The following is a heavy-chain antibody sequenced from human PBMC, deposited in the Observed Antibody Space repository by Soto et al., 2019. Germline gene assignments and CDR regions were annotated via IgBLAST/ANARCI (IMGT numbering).Heavy chain of an antibody. Sequence: GGSLRLSCAASGFTFSSYSMNWVRQAPGKGLEWVSYISSSSSTIYYADSVKGRFTISRDNAKNSLYLQMNSLRAEDTAVYYCARGGVNFDYWGQGTLVTVSS. J-gene: IGHJ4*02. CDR1: GFTFSSYS. D-gene: IGHD2-21*01. CDR2: ISSSSSTI. V-gene: IGHV3-48*01. CDR3: ARGGVNFDY.